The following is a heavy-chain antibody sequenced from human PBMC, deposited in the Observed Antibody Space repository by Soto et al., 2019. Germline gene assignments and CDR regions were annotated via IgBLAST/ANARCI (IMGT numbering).Heavy chain of an antibody. CDR2: IYYSGST. CDR3: AAFLLEVATIPS. J-gene: IGHJ4*02. CDR1: GGSISSYY. V-gene: IGHV4-59*01. D-gene: IGHD5-12*01. Sequence: SETLSLTCTVSGGSISSYYWSWIRQPPGKGLEWIGYIYYSGSTNYNPSLKSRVTISVDTSKNQFSLKLTSVTTADTAVYFCAAFLLEVATIPSWGQGTLVTVSS.